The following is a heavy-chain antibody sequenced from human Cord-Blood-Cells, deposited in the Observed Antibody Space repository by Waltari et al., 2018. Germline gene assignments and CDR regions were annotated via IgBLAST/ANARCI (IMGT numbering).Heavy chain of an antibody. CDR3: ASSNSSSSAFDI. D-gene: IGHD6-6*01. Sequence: QVQLVQSGAEVKKPGASVKVPCKASGYPFTSHGTSWVRQAPGQGLEWMGWISAYNGNTNYAQKLQGRVTMTTDTSTSTAYMELRSLRSDDTAVYYCASSNSSSSAFDIWGQGTMVTVSS. V-gene: IGHV1-18*01. CDR1: GYPFTSHG. J-gene: IGHJ3*02. CDR2: ISAYNGNT.